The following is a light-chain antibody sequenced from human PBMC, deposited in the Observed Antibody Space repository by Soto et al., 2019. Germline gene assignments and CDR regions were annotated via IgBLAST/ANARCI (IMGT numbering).Light chain of an antibody. CDR3: SSYGASSTL. Sequence: QSALTQPASVSGSPGQSITFSCTGSTSDIGGYNYVSWYQQHPGKAPKLLIYDVSYRPSGISDRFSGSKSGNTASLTISGLQPEDEADYYCSSYGASSTLFGGGTKLTVL. V-gene: IGLV2-14*03. J-gene: IGLJ2*01. CDR1: TSDIGGYNY. CDR2: DVS.